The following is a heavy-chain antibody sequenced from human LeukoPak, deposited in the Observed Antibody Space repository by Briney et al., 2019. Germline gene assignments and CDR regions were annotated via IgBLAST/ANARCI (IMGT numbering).Heavy chain of an antibody. J-gene: IGHJ4*02. Sequence: ASVKVSCKASGGTFSGYAISWVRQAPGQGLEWMGGIIPIFGTANYAQKFQGRVTITADKSTSTAYMELSSLRSEDTAVYYCARSRPGILVVAATHFDYWGQGTLVTVSS. CDR2: IIPIFGTA. CDR1: GGTFSGYA. V-gene: IGHV1-69*06. CDR3: ARSRPGILVVAATHFDY. D-gene: IGHD2-15*01.